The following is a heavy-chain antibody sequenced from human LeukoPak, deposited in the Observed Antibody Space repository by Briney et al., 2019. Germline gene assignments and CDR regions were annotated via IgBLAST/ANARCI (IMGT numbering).Heavy chain of an antibody. CDR2: IYHSGST. CDR1: GGSISSSNW. Sequence: SGALSLTCAVSGGSISSSNWWSWVRQPPGKGLEWIGEIYHSGSTNYNPSLKCRVTISVDKSKNQFSLKLSSVTAADTAVYYCARAKSVAGLPYYFDYWGQGTLVTASS. D-gene: IGHD6-19*01. V-gene: IGHV4-4*02. CDR3: ARAKSVAGLPYYFDY. J-gene: IGHJ4*02.